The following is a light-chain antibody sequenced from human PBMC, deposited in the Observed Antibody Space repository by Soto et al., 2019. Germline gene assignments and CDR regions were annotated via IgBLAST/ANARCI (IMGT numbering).Light chain of an antibody. V-gene: IGLV2-11*01. J-gene: IGLJ2*01. CDR3: CSYAGNYILV. CDR2: DVS. Sequence: QSVLTQPPSVSGSPGQSVTISCTGTNSDVGGYNYVSWYQQHPGKAPKLMIYDVSKRPSGVPDRFSGSKSGNTASLTISGLQAEDEADYYCCSYAGNYILVFGGGTKLTVL. CDR1: NSDVGGYNY.